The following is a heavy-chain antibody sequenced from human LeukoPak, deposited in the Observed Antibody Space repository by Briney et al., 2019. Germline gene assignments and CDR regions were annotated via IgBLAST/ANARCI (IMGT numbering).Heavy chain of an antibody. Sequence: SETLSLTCTVSGGSISTYSWSWIRQPPGKGLEWIGYIYYRGSTNYNPSLKSRVTISVDTSKNQFSLKLSSVTAADTAVYYCARSGGLYCSSTSCYNVYFDYWGQGTLVTVSS. J-gene: IGHJ4*02. CDR2: IYYRGST. D-gene: IGHD2-2*02. CDR1: GGSISTYS. V-gene: IGHV4-59*01. CDR3: ARSGGLYCSSTSCYNVYFDY.